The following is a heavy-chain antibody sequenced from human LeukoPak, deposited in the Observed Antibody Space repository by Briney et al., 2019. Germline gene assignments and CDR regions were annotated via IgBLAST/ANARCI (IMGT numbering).Heavy chain of an antibody. CDR2: IKSNTDGGTT. Sequence: GGSLRLSCAGSTFNFTNAWMNWFRQAPGRGLEWVGRIKSNTDGGTTDYAAPVKGRFTISRDDSKNTLYLQMSSLKTEDTAVYYCTTTTRPNWGQGTLVTVSS. CDR1: TFNFTNAW. V-gene: IGHV3-15*01. CDR3: TTTTRPN. J-gene: IGHJ4*02. D-gene: IGHD1-1*01.